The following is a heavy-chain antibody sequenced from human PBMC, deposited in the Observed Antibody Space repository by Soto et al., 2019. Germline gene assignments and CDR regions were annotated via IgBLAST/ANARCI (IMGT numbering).Heavy chain of an antibody. CDR1: GFTFSSYL. J-gene: IGHJ6*03. D-gene: IGHD1-1*01. CDR3: AFNWNDIYYMDV. CDR2: ISYDGSSK. Sequence: QVQLVESGGGVVQPGKSLRLSCAASGFTFSSYLMHWVRQAPGTGLEWVALISYDGSSKNYADSVKGRFTVSRDNSKNTLYLQMNRLRAEDTALYYCAFNWNDIYYMDVWGKGTTVTVSS. V-gene: IGHV3-30*03.